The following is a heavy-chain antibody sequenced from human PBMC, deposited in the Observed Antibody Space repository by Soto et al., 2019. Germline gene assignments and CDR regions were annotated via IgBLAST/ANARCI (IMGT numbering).Heavy chain of an antibody. J-gene: IGHJ4*02. CDR3: ARLTTLTTAFDY. D-gene: IGHD4-17*01. CDR2: IDWDDDK. Sequence: TLSLTCTVSGGSISSYYWSWIRQPPGKGLEWIARIDWDDDKYYNTSLKTRLTISKDSSKNQVVLTMTNMDPVDTATYYCARLTTLTTAFDYWGQGALVTVSS. V-gene: IGHV2-70*10. CDR1: GGSISSYY.